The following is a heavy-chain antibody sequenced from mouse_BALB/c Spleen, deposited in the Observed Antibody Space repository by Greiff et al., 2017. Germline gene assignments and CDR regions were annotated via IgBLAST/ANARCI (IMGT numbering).Heavy chain of an antibody. CDR2: IWGDGST. CDR3: ARALFYGYADMDY. Sequence: VHLVESGPGLVAPSQSLSITCTVSGFSLTGYGVNWVRQPPGKGLEWLGMIWGDGSTDYNSALKSRLSISKDNSKSQVFLKMNSLQTDDTARYYCARALFYGYADMDYWGQGTSVTVSS. V-gene: IGHV2-6-7*01. CDR1: GFSLTGYG. J-gene: IGHJ4*01. D-gene: IGHD2-2*01.